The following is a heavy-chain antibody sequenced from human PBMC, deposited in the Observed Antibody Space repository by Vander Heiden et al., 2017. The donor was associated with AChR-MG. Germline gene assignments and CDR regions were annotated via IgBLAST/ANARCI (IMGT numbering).Heavy chain of an antibody. Sequence: QVQLQQWGAGLLKPSETLSLTCAVYGGSFSGYYWSWIRQPPGKGLEWIGEINHSGSTNYNPSLKSRVTISVDTSKNQFSLKLSSVTAADTAVYYCARVITMVRGVIRSAFYNWFDPWGQGTLVTVSS. D-gene: IGHD3-10*01. J-gene: IGHJ5*02. V-gene: IGHV4-34*01. CDR3: ARVITMVRGVIRSAFYNWFDP. CDR1: GGSFSGYY. CDR2: INHSGST.